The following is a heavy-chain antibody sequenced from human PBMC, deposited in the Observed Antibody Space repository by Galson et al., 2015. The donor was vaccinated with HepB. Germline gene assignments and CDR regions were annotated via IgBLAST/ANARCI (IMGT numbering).Heavy chain of an antibody. CDR1: GFTVSSYY. Sequence: SLRLSCAASGFTVSSYYMNWVRQAPGKGLEWVSVIYSGGNTYSADSVKGRFTISRDNSKNSLYVQMNSLRAEDTAVYYCARDHGHYYYGMDVWGQGTTVTVSS. J-gene: IGHJ6*02. CDR3: ARDHGHYYYGMDV. CDR2: IYSGGNT. V-gene: IGHV3-53*01. D-gene: IGHD2-8*01.